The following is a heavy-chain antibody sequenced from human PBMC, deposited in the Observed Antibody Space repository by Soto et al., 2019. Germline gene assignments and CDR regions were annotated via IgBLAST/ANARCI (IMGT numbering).Heavy chain of an antibody. J-gene: IGHJ6*02. V-gene: IGHV4-30-2*01. CDR1: GGSIRSGDYY. CDR2: IYHGGYT. D-gene: IGHD4-17*01. CDR3: ARAHYGDYGYGMDV. Sequence: SETLSLTCTFSGGSIRSGDYYLSWIRQPPGKGLEWIGYIYHGGYTYYNPSLKSRVTISVDRSKNQFSLKLSSVTAADTAVYYCARAHYGDYGYGMDVWGQGTTVTVSS.